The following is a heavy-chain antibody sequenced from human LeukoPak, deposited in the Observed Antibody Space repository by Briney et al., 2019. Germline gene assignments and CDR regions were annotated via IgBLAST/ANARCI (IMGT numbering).Heavy chain of an antibody. D-gene: IGHD3-16*01. J-gene: IGHJ4*02. V-gene: IGHV4-30-2*01. CDR3: ARVRGTFGGVKDY. CDR2: IYHSGST. Sequence: SETLSLTCTVSGGSISSGGYYWSWIRQPPGKGLEWIGYIYHSGSTYYNPSLKSRVTISVDRSKNQFSLKLSSVTAADTAVYYCARVRGTFGGVKDYWGQGTLVTVSS. CDR1: GGSISSGGYY.